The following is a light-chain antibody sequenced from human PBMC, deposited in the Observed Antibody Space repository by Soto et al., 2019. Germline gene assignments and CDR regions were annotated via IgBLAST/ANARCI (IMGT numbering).Light chain of an antibody. V-gene: IGKV3-20*01. J-gene: IGKJ1*01. Sequence: EIVLTQSPGTLSLSPGERATLSCRASQSLSSSYLARYQQKPGQAPRLLIYGTSIRATGIPDRLSGSGSGTNFTLTITRLEPEDFAVYYCQRFGTSPPWTFGQGTKVEFK. CDR2: GTS. CDR1: QSLSSSY. CDR3: QRFGTSPPWT.